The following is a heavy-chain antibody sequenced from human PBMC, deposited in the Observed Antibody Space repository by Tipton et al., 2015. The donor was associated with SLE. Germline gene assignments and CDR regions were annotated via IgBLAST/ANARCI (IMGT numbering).Heavy chain of an antibody. CDR1: GGSIRSSSYY. J-gene: IGHJ4*02. CDR2: IYYSGST. D-gene: IGHD6-6*01. Sequence: TLSLTCTVSGGSIRSSSYYWGWIRQPPGKGLEWIGRIYYSGSTYYNPSLKSRVTISVDTSKNQFSLKLSSVTAADTAVYYCAREGRREQLALDYWGQGTLVTVSS. CDR3: AREGRREQLALDY. V-gene: IGHV4-39*07.